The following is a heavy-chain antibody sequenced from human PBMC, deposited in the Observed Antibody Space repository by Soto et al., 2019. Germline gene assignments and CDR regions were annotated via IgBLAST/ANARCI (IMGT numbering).Heavy chain of an antibody. CDR2: IQPGGSDL. CDR1: GYNFGSDW. V-gene: IGHV5-51*01. D-gene: IGHD4-4*01. Sequence: GESLKISCKGSGYNFGSDWIGWVRQMPGKGLEWMGIIQPGGSDLRYSPSFQGQVTISADKSINTAYLQWSSLKASDTAMYYCARLINYICESWGQGTQVIVSS. CDR3: ARLINYICES. J-gene: IGHJ5*02.